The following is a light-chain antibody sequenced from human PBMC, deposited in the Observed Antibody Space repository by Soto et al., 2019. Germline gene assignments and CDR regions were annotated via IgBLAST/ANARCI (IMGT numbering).Light chain of an antibody. Sequence: DIILTQSPATLSLSPGERATLSCRASQSVSSSLALYQQRPGQAPRLLISDASNRATGIPDRFSGSGSGTAFTLTISRLEPEDFAVYYCQQYGSSGTFGQVTKVDIK. CDR2: DAS. V-gene: IGKV3-20*01. CDR1: QSVSSS. J-gene: IGKJ1*01. CDR3: QQYGSSGT.